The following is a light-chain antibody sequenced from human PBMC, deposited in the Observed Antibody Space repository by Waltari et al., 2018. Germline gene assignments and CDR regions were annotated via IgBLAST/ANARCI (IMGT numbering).Light chain of an antibody. J-gene: IGKJ1*01. CDR1: QSVSSN. Sequence: EILMTQSPATLSVSPGERATLSCRASQSVSSNLAWYQQKPGQAPRLLIYSGSTRATGIPARFSGSGSGTEFTLTISSLQSEDFAVYNCQQYNDWPRTFGQGSKVEIK. V-gene: IGKV3-15*01. CDR2: SGS. CDR3: QQYNDWPRT.